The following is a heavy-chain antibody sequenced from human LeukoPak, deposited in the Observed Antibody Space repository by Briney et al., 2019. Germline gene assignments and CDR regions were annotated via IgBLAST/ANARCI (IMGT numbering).Heavy chain of an antibody. CDR3: AREIAAAGDNWFDP. Sequence: SETLSLTCTVSGGSISSSSYYWGWIRQPPGKGLEWIGSIYYSGSTYYNPSLKSRVTISVDTSKNQFSLKLSSVTAADTAVYYCAREIAAAGDNWFDPWGQGTLVTVSS. CDR1: GGSISSSSYY. CDR2: IYYSGST. D-gene: IGHD6-13*01. V-gene: IGHV4-39*07. J-gene: IGHJ5*02.